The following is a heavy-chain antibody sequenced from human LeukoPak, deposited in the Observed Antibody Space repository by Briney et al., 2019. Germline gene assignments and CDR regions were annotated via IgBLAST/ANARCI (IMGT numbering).Heavy chain of an antibody. CDR3: ARDRWKYCSGGSCYSTPRFDY. CDR2: ISSGGSTI. Sequence: KPGGSLRLSCAASGFTFSDYYMSWIRQAPGKGLEWVSYISSGGSTIYYADSVKGRFTISRDNAKNSLYLQMNSLRAEDTAVYYCARDRWKYCSGGSCYSTPRFDYWGQGTLVTVSS. CDR1: GFTFSDYY. J-gene: IGHJ4*02. D-gene: IGHD2-15*01. V-gene: IGHV3-11*01.